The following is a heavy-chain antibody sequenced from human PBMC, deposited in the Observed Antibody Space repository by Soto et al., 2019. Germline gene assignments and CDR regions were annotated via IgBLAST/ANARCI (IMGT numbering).Heavy chain of an antibody. Sequence: QVQLVQSGAEVKKPGASVKVSCKASGYTFTSYGISWVRQAPGQGLEWMGWISAYNGNTNYAQKLQGRVTMTTDTATSRAYRDLRSLSSDDTAVYYCAGARGSSYWFDPWGQGTLVTVSS. D-gene: IGHD1-26*01. CDR3: AGARGSSYWFDP. V-gene: IGHV1-18*01. CDR1: GYTFTSYG. CDR2: ISAYNGNT. J-gene: IGHJ5*02.